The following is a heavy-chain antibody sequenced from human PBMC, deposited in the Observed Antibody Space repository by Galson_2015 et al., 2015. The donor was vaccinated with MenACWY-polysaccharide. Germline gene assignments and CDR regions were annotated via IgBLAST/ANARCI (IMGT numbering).Heavy chain of an antibody. CDR2: INYGGST. V-gene: IGHV4-34*01. D-gene: IGHD2-15*01. CDR1: GGSFSSYY. Sequence: SETLSLTCAVYGGSFSSYYWNWIRQPPGKGLEYIGEINYGGSTNYSPSLKSRVTISIDRSQNQFSLKLTSLTAADTAVYYCARGHGDRSGSGNSWYPRTNYYGMDVWGQGTTVTVSS. J-gene: IGHJ6*02. CDR3: ARGHGDRSGSGNSWYPRTNYYGMDV.